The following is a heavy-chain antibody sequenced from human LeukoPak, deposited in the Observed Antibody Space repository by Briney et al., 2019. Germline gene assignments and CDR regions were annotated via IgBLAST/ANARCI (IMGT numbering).Heavy chain of an antibody. V-gene: IGHV4-4*07. CDR1: GDSMSDYY. D-gene: IGHD3-22*01. CDR3: ARAPYDSSGYYYFDS. CDR2: IYAGGSS. Sequence: SETLSLTCTFSGDSMSDYYWNWIRQPAGKGLEWIGRIYAGGSSNYNPSLESRVTMSADTSRNQFSPKLSSVTAADTAVYYCARAPYDSSGYYYFDSWGQGTLVTVSS. J-gene: IGHJ4*02.